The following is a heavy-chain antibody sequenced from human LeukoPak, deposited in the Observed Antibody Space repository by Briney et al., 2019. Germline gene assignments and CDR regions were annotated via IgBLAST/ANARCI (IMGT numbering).Heavy chain of an antibody. Sequence: GASVKVSCKASGYTFTSYDINWVRQATGQGLEWMGWMNPNSGNTGYAQKFQGRVTITRNTSISTAYMELSSLRSEDTAVYYCAGGLYGGYVGYYFDYWGQGTLVTVSS. V-gene: IGHV1-8*03. CDR3: AGGLYGGYVGYYFDY. CDR2: MNPNSGNT. CDR1: GYTFTSYD. D-gene: IGHD5-12*01. J-gene: IGHJ4*02.